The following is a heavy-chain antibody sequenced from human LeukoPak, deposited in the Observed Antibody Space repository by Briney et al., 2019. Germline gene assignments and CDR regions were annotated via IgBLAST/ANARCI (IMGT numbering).Heavy chain of an antibody. J-gene: IGHJ4*02. CDR2: IYHSGST. V-gene: IGHV4-30-2*01. Sequence: PSQTLSLTCTVSGGSISSGGYYWSWIRQPPGKGLEWIGYIYHSGSTNYNPSLKSRVTISVDKSKNQFSLKLSSVTAADTAVYYCAREAITMVRGGNFDYWGQGTLVTVSS. CDR1: GGSISSGGYY. D-gene: IGHD3-10*01. CDR3: AREAITMVRGGNFDY.